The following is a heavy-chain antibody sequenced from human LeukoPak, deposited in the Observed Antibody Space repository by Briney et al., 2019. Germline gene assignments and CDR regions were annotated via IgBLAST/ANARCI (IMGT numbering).Heavy chain of an antibody. CDR1: GFTFSSYG. CDR2: IRYDGSNK. Sequence: GGSLRLSCAASGFTFSSYGMHWVRQAPGKGLEWVAFIRYDGSNKYYADSVKGRFTISRDNSRNTVFLQMTGLRLEDTALYYCAKGGRAVVVTAIDYWGQGTLATVSS. CDR3: AKGGRAVVVTAIDY. D-gene: IGHD2-21*02. J-gene: IGHJ4*02. V-gene: IGHV3-30*02.